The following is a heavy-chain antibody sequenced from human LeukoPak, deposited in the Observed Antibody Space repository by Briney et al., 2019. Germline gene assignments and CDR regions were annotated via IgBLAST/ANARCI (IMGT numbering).Heavy chain of an antibody. CDR3: AKAPPQFAYQLLPYYFDY. V-gene: IGHV3-23*01. CDR1: GFTFSSYA. D-gene: IGHD2-2*01. Sequence: GGSLRLSCAASGFTFSSYAMSWVRQAPGKGLEWVSAISGSGGSTYYADSVKGRFTISRDNSKNTLYLQMNSLRAEDTAVYYCAKAPPQFAYQLLPYYFDYWGQGTLVTVSS. J-gene: IGHJ4*02. CDR2: ISGSGGST.